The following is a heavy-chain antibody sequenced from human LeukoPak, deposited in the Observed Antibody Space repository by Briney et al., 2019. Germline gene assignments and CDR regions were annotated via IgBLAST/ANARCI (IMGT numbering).Heavy chain of an antibody. V-gene: IGHV3-72*01. D-gene: IGHD3-10*02. CDR2: IRDKADSYTT. J-gene: IGHJ4*02. CDR1: GFTFSDHH. Sequence: GGSLRLSCAASGFTFSDHHMDWVRQAPGKGLEWVGRIRDKADSYTTGYAASVKGRFTISRDDSKNSLSLQMNSLKTEDTAVYYCAAVRGVMGYWGQGTLVTVSS. CDR3: AAVRGVMGY.